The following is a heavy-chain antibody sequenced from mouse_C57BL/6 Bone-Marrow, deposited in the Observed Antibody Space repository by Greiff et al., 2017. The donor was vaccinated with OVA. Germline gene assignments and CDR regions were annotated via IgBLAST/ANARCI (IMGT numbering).Heavy chain of an antibody. CDR2: INYDGSSP. V-gene: IGHV5-16*01. Sequence: EVQLVESEGGLVQPGSSMKLSCTASGFTFSDYYMAWVRQVPEKGLEWVANINYDGSSPYYLDSLKSRFLISRDNAKNILYLQMSSLKSEDTATYYCARGPLYYYGSSPWFAYWGQGTLVTVSA. J-gene: IGHJ3*01. D-gene: IGHD1-1*01. CDR3: ARGPLYYYGSSPWFAY. CDR1: GFTFSDYY.